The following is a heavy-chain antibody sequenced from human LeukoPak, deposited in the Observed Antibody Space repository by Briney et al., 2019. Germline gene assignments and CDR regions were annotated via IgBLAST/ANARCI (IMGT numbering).Heavy chain of an antibody. J-gene: IGHJ4*02. Sequence: SETLSLTCAVYGGSFSGYYWSWIRQPPGKGLEWIGEINHSGSTNYNPSLKSRVTISVDTSKNQFSLKLSSVTAADTAVYYWARIDPMVRGVITQQDYWGQGTLVTVSS. V-gene: IGHV4-34*01. D-gene: IGHD3-10*01. CDR1: GGSFSGYY. CDR3: ARIDPMVRGVITQQDY. CDR2: INHSGST.